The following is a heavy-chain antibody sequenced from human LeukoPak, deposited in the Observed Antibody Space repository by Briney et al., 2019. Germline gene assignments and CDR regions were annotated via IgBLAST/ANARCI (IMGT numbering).Heavy chain of an antibody. Sequence: GASVKVSCKASGYTFTSYDINWVRQATGQGLEWMGWMNTNSGNTGYAQKFQGRVTMTRNTSISTAYMELSSLRSEDTAVYYCARGRKGGITSFGVGTPYYFDYWGQRTLVTVSS. D-gene: IGHD3-3*01. V-gene: IGHV1-8*01. CDR2: MNTNSGNT. CDR1: GYTFTSYD. J-gene: IGHJ4*02. CDR3: ARGRKGGITSFGVGTPYYFDY.